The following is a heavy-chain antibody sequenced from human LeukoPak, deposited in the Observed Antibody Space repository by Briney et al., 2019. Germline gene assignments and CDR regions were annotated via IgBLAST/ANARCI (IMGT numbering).Heavy chain of an antibody. CDR3: ARAGPIDY. Sequence: GGSLRLXCAASGFIVSSKYMSWVRLAPGKGLEWVSVIYSGGSTYYAASVEGRFTISRDNSKNTVYLQMNSLRVEDTAVYYCARAGPIDYWGQGTLVTVSS. J-gene: IGHJ4*02. V-gene: IGHV3-53*01. CDR2: IYSGGST. CDR1: GFIVSSKY.